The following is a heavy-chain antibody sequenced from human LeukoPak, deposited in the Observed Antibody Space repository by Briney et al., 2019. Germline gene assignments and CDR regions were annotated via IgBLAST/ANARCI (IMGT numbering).Heavy chain of an antibody. Sequence: GRSLRLSCAASGFTFDDYAMHWVRQAPGKGLEWVSGISWNSCSIGYADSVKGRFTISRDNAKNSLYLQMNSLRAEDTALYYCAKDMTSGYSSSVEDYWGQGTLVTVSS. CDR3: AKDMTSGYSSSVEDY. J-gene: IGHJ4*02. CDR2: ISWNSCSI. D-gene: IGHD6-6*01. V-gene: IGHV3-9*01. CDR1: GFTFDDYA.